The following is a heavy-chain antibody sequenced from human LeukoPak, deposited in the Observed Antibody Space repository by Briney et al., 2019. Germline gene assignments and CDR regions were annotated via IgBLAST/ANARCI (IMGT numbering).Heavy chain of an antibody. D-gene: IGHD4-17*01. CDR2: ISTYNTNT. CDR3: ARPHSYGSTYFDC. Sequence: GASVKVSCKASGYTFTSYGLTWVRQAPGQGLEWMGWISTYNTNTYYALGLRGRVSMTTDTSTSMAYMELRSLRSDDTAVYYCARPHSYGSTYFDCWGQGTLVTVSS. V-gene: IGHV1-18*01. CDR1: GYTFTSYG. J-gene: IGHJ4*02.